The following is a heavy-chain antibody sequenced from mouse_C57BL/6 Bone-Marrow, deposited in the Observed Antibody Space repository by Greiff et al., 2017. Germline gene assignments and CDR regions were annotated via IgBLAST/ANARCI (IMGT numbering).Heavy chain of an antibody. CDR3: ARKDYYGSSAWFAY. CDR2: ISSGGSYT. J-gene: IGHJ3*01. D-gene: IGHD1-1*01. CDR1: GFTFSSYG. Sequence: EVKLMESGGDLVKPGGSLKLSCAASGFTFSSYGMSWVRQTPDKRLEWVATISSGGSYTYYPDSVKGRFTISRDNAKNTLYLQMSSRKSEDKAMYYCARKDYYGSSAWFAYWGQGTLVTVSA. V-gene: IGHV5-6*01.